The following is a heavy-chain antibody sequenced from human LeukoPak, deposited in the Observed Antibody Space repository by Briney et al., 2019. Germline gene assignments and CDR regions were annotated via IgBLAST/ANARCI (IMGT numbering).Heavy chain of an antibody. CDR3: ARDRWVSSPYYYYGMDV. Sequence: GGSLRLSCAASGFTFSSYAMHWVRKAPGKGLEWVAVISYDGSNKYYADSVKGRLTISRDNSKNTLYLQMNSLRAEDTAVYYCARDRWVSSPYYYYGMDVWGQGTTVTVSS. D-gene: IGHD4-23*01. CDR1: GFTFSSYA. V-gene: IGHV3-30-3*01. CDR2: ISYDGSNK. J-gene: IGHJ6*02.